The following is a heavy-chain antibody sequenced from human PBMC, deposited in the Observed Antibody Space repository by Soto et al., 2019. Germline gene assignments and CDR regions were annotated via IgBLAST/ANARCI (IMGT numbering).Heavy chain of an antibody. CDR2: INHSGST. J-gene: IGHJ4*02. Sequence: QVQLQQWGAGLLKPSETLSLACAVYDGSFSGYYWSWIRQPPGKGLEWIGEINHSGSTNYNPSLKSRVTISVDTSKNQFSLKLSSVTAADTAVYYCARGRDYRNMESDYWGQGTLVTVSS. CDR1: DGSFSGYY. V-gene: IGHV4-34*01. D-gene: IGHD4-17*01. CDR3: ARGRDYRNMESDY.